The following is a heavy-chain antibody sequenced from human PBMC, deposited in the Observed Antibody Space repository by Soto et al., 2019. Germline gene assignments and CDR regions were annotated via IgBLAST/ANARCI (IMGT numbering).Heavy chain of an antibody. V-gene: IGHV3-23*01. Sequence: PGGSLRLSCAASGFTFSSYAMSWVRQAPGKGLEWVSAISGSGGSTYYADSVKGRFTISRDNSKNTLYLQMNSLRAEDTAVYYCAKADVDTAMVYYYYGMDVWGQGTTVTVSS. D-gene: IGHD5-18*01. CDR3: AKADVDTAMVYYYYGMDV. CDR1: GFTFSSYA. CDR2: ISGSGGST. J-gene: IGHJ6*02.